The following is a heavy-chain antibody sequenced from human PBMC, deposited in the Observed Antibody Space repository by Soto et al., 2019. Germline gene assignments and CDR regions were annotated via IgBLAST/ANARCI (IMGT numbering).Heavy chain of an antibody. J-gene: IGHJ3*02. CDR3: AKATIFGVVKGAFDI. Sequence: GESLRLSCAASGFTFSSYAMSWVRQAPGKGLEWFSAISGSGGSTYYADAVKGRFTISRDNSKNSLYLQMNSLRAEDRAVYYCAKATIFGVVKGAFDIWGQGTMVTVSS. V-gene: IGHV3-23*01. CDR2: ISGSGGST. CDR1: GFTFSSYA. D-gene: IGHD3-3*01.